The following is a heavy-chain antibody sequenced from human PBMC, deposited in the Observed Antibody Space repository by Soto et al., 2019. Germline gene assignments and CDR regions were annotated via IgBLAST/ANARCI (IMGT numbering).Heavy chain of an antibody. CDR2: IYHSGGT. D-gene: IGHD3-10*01. J-gene: IGHJ5*02. V-gene: IGHV4-4*02. CDR1: GDSTGSSNW. Sequence: SETLSLTCVVSGDSTGSSNWWSWVRQPPGQGLEWIGEIYHSGGTNYNPSLKSRVSMSVNRFKNHFSLKLTSVTAADTAVYFCARRRVRGVIATWFDPWGQGALVTVSS. CDR3: ARRRVRGVIATWFDP.